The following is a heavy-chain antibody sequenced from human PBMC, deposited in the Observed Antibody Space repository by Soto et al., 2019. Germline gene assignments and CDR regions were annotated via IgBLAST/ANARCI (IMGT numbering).Heavy chain of an antibody. CDR1: GFTFSNFG. CDR3: AKGPGAAVVRGGIDY. CDR2: LSYDGSNK. J-gene: IGHJ4*02. D-gene: IGHD5-18*01. Sequence: QVQLVESGGGVVQPGRSLRLSCGASGFTFSNFGMHWARQAPGKGLEWVAVLSYDGSNKFYADSVQGRFTISRDTSKNTLYLQMNRLRPEDTAVYYCAKGPGAAVVRGGIDYWGQGTLVTVSS. V-gene: IGHV3-30*18.